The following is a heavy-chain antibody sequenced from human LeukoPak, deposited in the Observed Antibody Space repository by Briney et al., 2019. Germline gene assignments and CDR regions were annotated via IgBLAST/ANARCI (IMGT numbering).Heavy chain of an antibody. CDR3: ASYSSGYYYDFLAIFDY. D-gene: IGHD3-22*01. J-gene: IGHJ4*02. CDR1: GFPFDDYG. Sequence: GGSLRLSCAASGFPFDDYGMTWVRQAPGKGLEWVANIKQDGSEKYYVDSVKGRFTISRDNAKNSLYLQMNSLRAEDTAVYYCASYSSGYYYDFLAIFDYWGRGTLVTVSS. V-gene: IGHV3-7*01. CDR2: IKQDGSEK.